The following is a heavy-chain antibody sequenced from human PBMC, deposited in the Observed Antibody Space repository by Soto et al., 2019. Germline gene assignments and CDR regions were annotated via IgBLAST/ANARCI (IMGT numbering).Heavy chain of an antibody. CDR2: INPNSGGT. V-gene: IGHV1-2*02. CDR3: AREPATAKPEGVDF. Sequence: ASVKVSCKASGYTFTGYYMHWVRQAPGQGLEWMGWINPNSGGTKYAPKFQGGVTMTRDTSITTAYMVLSRLRSGDTAVYYCAREPATAKPEGVDFWGQGTLVTVSS. CDR1: GYTFTGYY. J-gene: IGHJ4*02. D-gene: IGHD1-1*01.